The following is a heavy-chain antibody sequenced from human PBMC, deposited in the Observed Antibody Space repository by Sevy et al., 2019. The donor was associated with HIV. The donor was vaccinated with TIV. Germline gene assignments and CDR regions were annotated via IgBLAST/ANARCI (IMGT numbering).Heavy chain of an antibody. D-gene: IGHD6-13*01. V-gene: IGHV3-21*01. CDR2: ISISSSYI. Sequence: GESLKISCAASGFTFSSYSMNWVRQAPGKGLEWVSSISISSSYIYYADSVKGRFTISRDNATNSLYLQMNSLRAEDTAVYYCASVHPYSSSWGPFDYWGQGTLVTVSS. J-gene: IGHJ4*02. CDR1: GFTFSSYS. CDR3: ASVHPYSSSWGPFDY.